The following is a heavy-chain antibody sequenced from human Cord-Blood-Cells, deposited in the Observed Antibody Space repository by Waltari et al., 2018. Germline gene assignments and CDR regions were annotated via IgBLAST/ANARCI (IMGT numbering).Heavy chain of an antibody. CDR1: GFTFSSYA. J-gene: IGHJ4*02. CDR2: ISGMGGSP. D-gene: IGHD5-12*01. CDR3: AKDFGGIVATMVDY. V-gene: IGHV3-23*01. Sequence: EVQLLESGGGLVQPGGSLRLSCAASGFTFSSYAMSWVRQAPGKGLEWVSAISGMGGSPYYADSVKGRFTISRDNSKNTLYLQMNSLRAEDTAVYYCAKDFGGIVATMVDYWGQGTLVTVSS.